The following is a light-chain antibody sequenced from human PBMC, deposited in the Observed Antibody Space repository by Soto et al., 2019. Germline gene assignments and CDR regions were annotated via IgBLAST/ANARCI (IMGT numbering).Light chain of an antibody. J-gene: IGKJ2*03. CDR2: DAS. Sequence: EIVLTQSPVTLSLSPGERATLSCRASQSVRSNYLAWYQQQPGQAPRLLIYDASSRATGIPDRFSGSGSGTDFTLTISRLEPEDFAVYFCQQYGSLPPYSFGQGTKVEIK. CDR1: QSVRSNY. CDR3: QQYGSLPPYS. V-gene: IGKV3-20*01.